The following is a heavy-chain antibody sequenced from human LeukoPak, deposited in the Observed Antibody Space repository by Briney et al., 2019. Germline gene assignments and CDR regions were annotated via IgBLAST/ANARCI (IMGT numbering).Heavy chain of an antibody. J-gene: IGHJ5*02. V-gene: IGHV1-2*02. CDR3: ARDDGGGIAAGGRGIDP. CDR1: GYTLTGYY. Sequence: ASVKVSCKVSGYTLTGYYMHWVRQAPGQGLVWVGCINPNSGGTNYAQKLQGRVDMTSDTSISTAYMELSRLRSDDTAVYSGARDDGGGIAAGGRGIDPWGQGTLVTVSS. D-gene: IGHD6-13*01. CDR2: INPNSGGT.